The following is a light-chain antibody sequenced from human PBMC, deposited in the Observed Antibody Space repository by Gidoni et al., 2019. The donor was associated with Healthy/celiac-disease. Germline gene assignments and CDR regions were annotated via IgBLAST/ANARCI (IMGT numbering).Light chain of an antibody. CDR1: SSDVGGYNC. Sequence: QSALTQPRSVSGSPGQSVTISCTGTSSDVGGYNCVSWYQQYPGKAPKLMIYDVSKRPSGVPDRFSGSKSGNTASLTISGLQAEDEADYYCCSYAGSYTWVFGGGTKLTVL. CDR2: DVS. V-gene: IGLV2-11*01. CDR3: CSYAGSYTWV. J-gene: IGLJ2*01.